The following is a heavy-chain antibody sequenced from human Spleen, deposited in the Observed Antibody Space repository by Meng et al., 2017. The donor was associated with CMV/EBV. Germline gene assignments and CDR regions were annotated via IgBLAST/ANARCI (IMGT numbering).Heavy chain of an antibody. CDR3: ARGYYDFWSVGGYFDY. D-gene: IGHD3-3*01. CDR2: ISSSSGTI. V-gene: IGHV3-48*04. J-gene: IGHJ4*02. CDR1: RFTITSYT. Sequence: GESLKISCAASRFTITSYTMNWVRQAPGKGLEWVSYISSSSGTIYYADSVKGRFTISRDNAKNSLFLQMNSLRAEDTAVYYCARGYYDFWSVGGYFDYWGQGTLVTVSS.